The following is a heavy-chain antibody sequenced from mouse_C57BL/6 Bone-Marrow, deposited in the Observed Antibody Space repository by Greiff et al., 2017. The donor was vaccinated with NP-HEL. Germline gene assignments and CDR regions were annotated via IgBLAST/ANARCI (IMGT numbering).Heavy chain of an antibody. V-gene: IGHV1-76*01. D-gene: IGHD2-2*01. J-gene: IGHJ4*01. CDR3: ERWGTMVTTKRYAMDY. Sequence: VQLQQSGAELVRPGASVKLSCKASGYTFTDYYINWVKQRPGQGLEWIARIYPGSGNTYYNEKFKGKATLTAEKSSSTAYMQLSSLTSEDSAVYFCERWGTMVTTKRYAMDYWGQGTSVTVSS. CDR2: IYPGSGNT. CDR1: GYTFTDYY.